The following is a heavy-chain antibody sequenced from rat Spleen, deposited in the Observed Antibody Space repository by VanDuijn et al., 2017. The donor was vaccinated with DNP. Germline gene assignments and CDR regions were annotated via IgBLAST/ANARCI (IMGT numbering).Heavy chain of an antibody. CDR1: GFTFNNYW. CDR3: TTRGDFDY. CDR2: ITSGGGST. Sequence: EVQLVESGGGLVQPGRSLKLSCVASGFTFNNYWMTWIRHVPGKGLEWVASITSGGGSTYYPDSVKGRFTISRDNAKSTLYLQMDSLRSEDTATYYCTTRGDFDYWGQGVMVTVSS. D-gene: IGHD4-1*01. J-gene: IGHJ2*01. V-gene: IGHV5-31*01.